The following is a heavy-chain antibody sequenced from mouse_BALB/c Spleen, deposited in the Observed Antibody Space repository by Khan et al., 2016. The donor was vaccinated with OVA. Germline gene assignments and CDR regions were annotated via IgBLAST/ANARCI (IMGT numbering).Heavy chain of an antibody. J-gene: IGHJ3*01. CDR3: TRREKYGYDPSWFAY. CDR1: GYTFTSYW. CDR2: IDPSDSET. D-gene: IGHD2-2*01. V-gene: IGHV1-61*01. Sequence: VQLQQPGAELVRPGASVKLSCKASGYTFTSYWMNWVKQRPGQGLEWIGMIDPSDSETHYNQMFKDKATLTVDKSSSTAYMQLSSLTSEDSAVYYGTRREKYGYDPSWFAYWGQGTLVTVSA.